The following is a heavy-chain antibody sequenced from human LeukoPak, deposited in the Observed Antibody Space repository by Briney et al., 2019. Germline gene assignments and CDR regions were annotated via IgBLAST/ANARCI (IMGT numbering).Heavy chain of an antibody. CDR3: ARDGGRSKWGQQLENADY. CDR2: IIPIFGTA. J-gene: IGHJ4*02. D-gene: IGHD6-13*01. Sequence: ASVKVSCKASGGTFSSYAIRWVRQAPGQGLEWMGGIIPIFGTANYAQKFQGRVTITADESTSTAYMELSSLRSEDTAVYYCARDGGRSKWGQQLENADYWGQGTLVTVSS. V-gene: IGHV1-69*01. CDR1: GGTFSSYA.